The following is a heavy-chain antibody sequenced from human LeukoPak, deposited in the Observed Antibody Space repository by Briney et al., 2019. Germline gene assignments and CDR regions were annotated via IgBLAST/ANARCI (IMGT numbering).Heavy chain of an antibody. CDR3: ARSRDFGSGSYYSDKWFDP. Sequence: PSETLSLTCTVSGGSISRYYWNWIRQPPGKGLEWIGYMYYSGSTNYNPSLKSRVTISVHTSKNQVSLELSSVTAADTAVYYCARSRDFGSGSYYSDKWFDPWGQGTLVTVSS. V-gene: IGHV4-59*01. CDR2: MYYSGST. D-gene: IGHD3-10*01. CDR1: GGSISRYY. J-gene: IGHJ5*02.